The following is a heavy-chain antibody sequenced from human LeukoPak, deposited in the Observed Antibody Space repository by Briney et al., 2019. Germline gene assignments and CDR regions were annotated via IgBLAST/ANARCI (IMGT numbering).Heavy chain of an antibody. CDR2: TYYRSEWHT. V-gene: IGHV6-1*01. D-gene: IGHD1-26*01. Sequence: SQTLSLTCAVTGDSVSNKNAAWNWIRQSPSRGLEWLGRTYYRSEWHTDYAFSVKGRITINADTSKNQFSLQLGYVTPEDTAVYYCASGWALSWGQGTLVTVSS. CDR3: ASGWALS. J-gene: IGHJ5*02. CDR1: GDSVSNKNAA.